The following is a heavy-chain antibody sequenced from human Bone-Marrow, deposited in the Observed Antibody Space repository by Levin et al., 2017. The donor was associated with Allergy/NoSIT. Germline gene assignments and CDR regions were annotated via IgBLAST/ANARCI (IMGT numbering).Heavy chain of an antibody. CDR2: ISSSSSTI. CDR1: GFTFSSYS. Sequence: GGSLRLSCAASGFTFSSYSMNWVRQAPGKGLEWVSYISSSSSTIYYADSVKGRFTISRDNAKNSLYLQMNSLRAEDTAVYYCARVEQWLVLYYFDYWGQGTLVTVSS. V-gene: IGHV3-48*04. D-gene: IGHD6-19*01. CDR3: ARVEQWLVLYYFDY. J-gene: IGHJ4*02.